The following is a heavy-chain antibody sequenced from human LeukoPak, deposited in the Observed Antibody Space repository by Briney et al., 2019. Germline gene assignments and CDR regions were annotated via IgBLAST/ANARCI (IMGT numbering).Heavy chain of an antibody. CDR3: AKDRATVFYFDY. V-gene: IGHV3-30*18. J-gene: IGHJ4*02. CDR2: ISYDGSNK. CDR1: GFTFSSYG. D-gene: IGHD4-17*01. Sequence: GRSLRLSCAASGFTFSSYGMHWVRQAPGKGLEWVAVISYDGSNKYYADSVKGRFTISRDNSKNTLYLQVNSLRAEDTAVYYCAKDRATVFYFDYWGQGTLVTVSS.